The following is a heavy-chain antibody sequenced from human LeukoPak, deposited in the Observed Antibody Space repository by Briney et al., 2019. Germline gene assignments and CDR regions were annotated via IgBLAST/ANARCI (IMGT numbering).Heavy chain of an antibody. CDR2: INWNGGST. CDR3: ARDGMGSSWYSYYFDY. D-gene: IGHD6-13*01. CDR1: GFTFDDYG. V-gene: IGHV3-20*04. Sequence: TGGSLRLSCAASGFTFDDYGMSWVRQAPGKGLEWVSGINWNGGSTGYADSAKGRFTISRDNAKNSLYLQMNSLRAEDTALYYCARDGMGSSWYSYYFDYWGQGTLVTVSS. J-gene: IGHJ4*02.